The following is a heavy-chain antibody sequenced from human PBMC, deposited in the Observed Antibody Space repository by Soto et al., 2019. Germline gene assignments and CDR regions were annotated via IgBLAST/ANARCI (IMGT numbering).Heavy chain of an antibody. Sequence: AKGQGLEWMGRIIPILGIANYAQKFQGWVTMTRDTSISTAYMELSRLRSDDTAVYYCARGSQQYDAFDIWGQGTMVTVSS. CDR3: ARGSQQYDAFDI. CDR2: IIPILGIA. J-gene: IGHJ3*02. D-gene: IGHD6-13*01. V-gene: IGHV1-2*04.